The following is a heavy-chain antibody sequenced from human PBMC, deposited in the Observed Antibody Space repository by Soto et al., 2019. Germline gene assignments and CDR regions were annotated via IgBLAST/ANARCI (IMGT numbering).Heavy chain of an antibody. CDR1: GYSFTTYW. CDR3: ATLAPMRQYYFGIDV. J-gene: IGHJ6*02. Sequence: LGESLKISCKVSGYSFTTYWIGWVRQMPGKGLEWMGIIYPGDSDTRYSPSFQGQVTISADKSISTAYLQWSSLKAPDTAMYYCATLAPMRQYYFGIDVWGQGTPVTVSS. V-gene: IGHV5-51*01. CDR2: IYPGDSDT.